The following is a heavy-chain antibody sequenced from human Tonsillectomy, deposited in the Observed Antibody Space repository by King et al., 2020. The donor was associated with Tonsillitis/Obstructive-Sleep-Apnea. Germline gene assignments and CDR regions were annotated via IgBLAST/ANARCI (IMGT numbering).Heavy chain of an antibody. D-gene: IGHD7-27*01. V-gene: IGHV4-59*01. CDR3: ARGNWGVRDG. Sequence: HVQLQESGPGLVKSSETLSLTCTVSGGSISSFYWSWVRQPPGKGLEWIGYISDSGSTYYNPSLKSRVTISLDTSKNQFSLKVNSVTAADTAVYYCARGNWGVRDGWGQGTTVTVSS. J-gene: IGHJ6*02. CDR1: GGSISSFY. CDR2: ISDSGST.